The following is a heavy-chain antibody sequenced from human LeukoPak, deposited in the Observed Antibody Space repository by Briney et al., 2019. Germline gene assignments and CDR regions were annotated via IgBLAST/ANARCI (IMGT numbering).Heavy chain of an antibody. CDR2: IYYSGST. Sequence: SETLSLTCTVSGGSISSSSYYWGWIRQPPGKGLEWIGSIYYSGSTYYNPSLKSRVTISVDTSKNQFSLKLSSVTAADTAVYYCARDLFSRSGAFDFWGQGTLVTVSS. J-gene: IGHJ3*01. D-gene: IGHD6-6*01. CDR3: ARDLFSRSGAFDF. CDR1: GGSISSSSYY. V-gene: IGHV4-39*07.